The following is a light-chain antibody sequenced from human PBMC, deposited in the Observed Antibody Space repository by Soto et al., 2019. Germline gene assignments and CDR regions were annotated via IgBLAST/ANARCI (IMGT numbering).Light chain of an antibody. CDR3: MQALQTPFT. Sequence: DIVMTQSPLSLPVTPGEPASISCRSSQSLLHSNGYNYLDWYLQKPGQSPQLLIYLGSNRASGAPDRFSGSGSGTYFTLKISRVEAEDVGVYYCMQALQTPFTFGPGTKVDIK. CDR2: LGS. CDR1: QSLLHSNGYNY. V-gene: IGKV2-28*01. J-gene: IGKJ3*01.